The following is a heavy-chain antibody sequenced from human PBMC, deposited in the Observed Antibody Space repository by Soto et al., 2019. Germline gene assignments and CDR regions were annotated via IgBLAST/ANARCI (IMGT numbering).Heavy chain of an antibody. D-gene: IGHD3-9*01. CDR2: IYYSGST. CDR3: ARDLRLVGTFDYYYYGMDV. CDR1: GGSISSYY. V-gene: IGHV4-59*01. J-gene: IGHJ6*02. Sequence: PSETLSLTCTVSGGSISSYYWSWIRQPPGKGLEWIGYIYYSGSTNYNPSLKSRVTISVDTSKNQFSLKLSSMTAADTAVYYCARDLRLVGTFDYYYYGMDVWGQGTTVPVSS.